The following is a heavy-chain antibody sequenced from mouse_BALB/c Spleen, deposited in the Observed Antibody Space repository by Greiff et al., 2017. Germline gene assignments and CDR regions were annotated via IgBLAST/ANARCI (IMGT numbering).Heavy chain of an antibody. V-gene: IGHV1-15*01. Sequence: QVQLKQSGAELVRPGASVTLSCKASGYTFTDYEMHWVKQTPVHGLEWIGAIDPETGGTAYNQKFKGKATLTADKSSSTAYMELRSLTSEDSAVYYCTRKLKYGNYGKAYWGQGTLVTVSA. CDR2: IDPETGGT. D-gene: IGHD2-10*02. CDR3: TRKLKYGNYGKAY. J-gene: IGHJ3*01. CDR1: GYTFTDYE.